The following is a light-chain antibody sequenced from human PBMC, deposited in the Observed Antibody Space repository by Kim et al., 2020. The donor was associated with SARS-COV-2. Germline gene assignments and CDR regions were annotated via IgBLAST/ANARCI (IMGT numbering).Light chain of an antibody. Sequence: AVGQTVRSTCQGDSLRSYYASWYQQKTGQAPVLVIYGKNNRPSGIPDLFSGSSSGNTASLTITGAQAEDEADYYCNSRDSSGNHLVFGGGTQLTVL. CDR2: GKN. V-gene: IGLV3-19*01. J-gene: IGLJ2*01. CDR3: NSRDSSGNHLV. CDR1: SLRSYY.